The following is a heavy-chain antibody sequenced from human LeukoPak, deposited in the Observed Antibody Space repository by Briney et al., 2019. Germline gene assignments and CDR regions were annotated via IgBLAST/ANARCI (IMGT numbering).Heavy chain of an antibody. CDR2: IIPIFGTA. V-gene: IGHV1-69*13. D-gene: IGHD3-3*01. J-gene: IGHJ5*02. Sequence: SVKVSCKASGGTFSSYAISWVRQAPGQGLEWMGGIIPIFGTANYAQKFQGRVTITADESTSTAYMELSSLRSEDTAVYYCARVVTIFGVGGYKWIDPWGEGTLVTVSS. CDR3: ARVVTIFGVGGYKWIDP. CDR1: GGTFSSYA.